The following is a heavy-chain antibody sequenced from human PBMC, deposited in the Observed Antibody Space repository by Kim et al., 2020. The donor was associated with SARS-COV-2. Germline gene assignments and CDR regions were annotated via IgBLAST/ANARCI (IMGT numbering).Heavy chain of an antibody. Sequence: STNYNPSLKSRVTISVDKSKNQFSLKLSSVTAADTAVYYCARENGDHIDYWGQGTLVTVSS. J-gene: IGHJ4*02. CDR3: ARENGDHIDY. D-gene: IGHD4-17*01. CDR2: ST. V-gene: IGHV4-4*02.